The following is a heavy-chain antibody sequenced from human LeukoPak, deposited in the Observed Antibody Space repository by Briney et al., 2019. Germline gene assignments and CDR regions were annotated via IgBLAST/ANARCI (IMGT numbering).Heavy chain of an antibody. Sequence: RASVKVSCKASGGTFSSYAISWVRQAPGQGLEWMGGIIPIFGTANYAQKFQGRVTITADESTSTAYMELSSLRSEDTAVYYCARVRITIFGVVTDYYYYYGMDVWGQGTTVTVSS. CDR3: ARVRITIFGVVTDYYYYYGMDV. D-gene: IGHD3-3*01. CDR1: GGTFSSYA. CDR2: IIPIFGTA. J-gene: IGHJ6*02. V-gene: IGHV1-69*01.